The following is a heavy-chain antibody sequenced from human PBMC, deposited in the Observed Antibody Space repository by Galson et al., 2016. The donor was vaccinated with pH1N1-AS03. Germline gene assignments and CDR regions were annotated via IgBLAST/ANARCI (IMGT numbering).Heavy chain of an antibody. CDR3: ARGLQKPSQLWLLAPFDI. CDR1: GFTVSTSA. CDR2: LSYDDTYK. V-gene: IGHV3-30*14. Sequence: SLRLSCAASGFTVSTSAVHWVRQAPGKGLEWVAVLSYDDTYKYYAESVKGRFSIFRDMSDNTLYLQMGSLRPEDTAIYFCARGLQKPSQLWLLAPFDIWGQGTMVSVSS. J-gene: IGHJ3*02. D-gene: IGHD3/OR15-3a*01.